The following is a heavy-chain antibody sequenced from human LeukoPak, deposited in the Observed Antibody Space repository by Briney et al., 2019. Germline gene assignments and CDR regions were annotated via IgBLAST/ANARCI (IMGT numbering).Heavy chain of an antibody. Sequence: PGGSLRLSCAASGFTFSSYAMSWVRQAPGKGLEWVSTISGSGDRTSYADSVKGRFTISRDNSKNTLFLQMNSLRAEDTAVYYCAKDRIGGVAVAGKGRWFAPGGKGTLVTVSS. V-gene: IGHV3-23*01. CDR1: GFTFSSYA. J-gene: IGHJ5*02. CDR3: AKDRIGGVAVAGKGRWFAP. CDR2: ISGSGDRT. D-gene: IGHD6-19*01.